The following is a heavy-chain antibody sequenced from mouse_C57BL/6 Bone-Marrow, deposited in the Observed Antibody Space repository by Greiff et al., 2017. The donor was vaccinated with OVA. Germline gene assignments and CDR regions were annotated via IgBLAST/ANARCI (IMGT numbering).Heavy chain of an antibody. CDR1: GFTFSDYG. CDR2: ISNLAYSI. D-gene: IGHD2-1*01. J-gene: IGHJ3*01. V-gene: IGHV5-15*01. Sequence: EVQGVESGGGLVQPGGSLKLSCAASGFTFSDYGMAWVRQAPRKGPEWVAFISNLAYSIYYADTVTGRFTISRENAKNTLYLEMSSLRSEDTAMYYCARHGYGTFAYWGQGTLVTVSA. CDR3: ARHGYGTFAY.